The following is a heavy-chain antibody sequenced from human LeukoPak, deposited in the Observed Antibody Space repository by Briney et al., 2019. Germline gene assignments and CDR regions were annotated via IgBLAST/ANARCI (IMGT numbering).Heavy chain of an antibody. V-gene: IGHV3-48*01. CDR2: ISSSSSTI. CDR3: ARGAGAAAAYGMDV. Sequence: GGSLRLSCAASGFTFSSYSMNRVRQAPGKGLEWVSYISSSSSTIYYADSVKGRFTISRDNAKNSLYLQMNSLRAEDTAVYYCARGAGAAAAYGMDVWGQGTTVTVSS. J-gene: IGHJ6*02. CDR1: GFTFSSYS. D-gene: IGHD6-13*01.